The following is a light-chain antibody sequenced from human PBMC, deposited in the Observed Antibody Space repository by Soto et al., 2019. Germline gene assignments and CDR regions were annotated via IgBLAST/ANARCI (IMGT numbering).Light chain of an antibody. V-gene: IGKV3-20*01. J-gene: IGKJ1*01. Sequence: EIVLAQSPGTLSVSPGERATLSCRASQSVSSSYLAWYQQKPGQAPRLLIYGASNRATRIPDRFSGSGSGTDFTLTINRLEPEDFALYYCQQYGSSPPTFGQGTKVDIK. CDR1: QSVSSSY. CDR2: GAS. CDR3: QQYGSSPPT.